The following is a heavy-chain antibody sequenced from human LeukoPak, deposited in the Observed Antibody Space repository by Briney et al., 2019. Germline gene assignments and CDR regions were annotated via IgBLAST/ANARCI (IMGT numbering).Heavy chain of an antibody. CDR1: GYTFTGYY. CDR2: INPNSGGT. D-gene: IGHD3-22*01. Sequence: ASVKVSCKASGYTFTGYYMHWVRQAPGQGLEWMGWINPNSGGTNYAQKFQGRVTTTRDTSISTAYMELSRLRSDDTAVYYCAHMQDSSGYYGGDWFDPWGQGTLVTVSS. J-gene: IGHJ5*02. CDR3: AHMQDSSGYYGGDWFDP. V-gene: IGHV1-2*02.